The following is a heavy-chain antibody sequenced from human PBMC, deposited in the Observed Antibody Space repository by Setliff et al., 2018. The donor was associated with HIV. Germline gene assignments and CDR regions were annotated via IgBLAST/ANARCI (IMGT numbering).Heavy chain of an antibody. J-gene: IGHJ4*02. CDR1: GNFISSDIYF. V-gene: IGHV4-61*09. CDR2: IYASGVI. Sequence: SETLSLTCNVSGNFISSDIYFWSWIRQPAGKGLEWLGHIYASGVIKHNPSLKSRVIISVDTSRSQFSLTLKSVTAADSAIYFCVTGPGGPVGRDPPHGYWGQGTLVTVSS. D-gene: IGHD2-2*03. CDR3: VTGPGGPVGRDPPHGY.